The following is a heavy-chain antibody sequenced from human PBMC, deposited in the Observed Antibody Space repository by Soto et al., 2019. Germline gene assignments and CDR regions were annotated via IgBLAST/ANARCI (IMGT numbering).Heavy chain of an antibody. J-gene: IGHJ4*02. CDR2: IYYSGST. CDR3: ARAKYLEPLLLVY. V-gene: IGHV4-59*01. D-gene: IGHD1-1*01. CDR1: GGSISSYY. Sequence: SETLSLTCTVSGGSISSYYWSWIRQPPGKGLEWIGYIYYSGSTNYNPSLKSRVTISVDTSKNQFSLKLSSVTAADTAVYYCARAKYLEPLLLVYWGQGTLVTVSS.